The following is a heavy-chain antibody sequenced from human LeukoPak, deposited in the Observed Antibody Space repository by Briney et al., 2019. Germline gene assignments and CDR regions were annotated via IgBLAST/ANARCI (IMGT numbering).Heavy chain of an antibody. CDR3: ARWASSRYGDYVY. V-gene: IGHV1-8*01. J-gene: IGHJ4*02. CDR2: MNPNSGNT. D-gene: IGHD4-17*01. CDR1: GYTFTSYD. Sequence: ASVKVSCKASGYTFTSYDINWVRQATGQGLGWMGWMNPNSGNTGYAQKFQGRVTMTRNTSISTAYMELSSLRSEDTAVYYCARWASSRYGDYVYWGQGTLVTVSS.